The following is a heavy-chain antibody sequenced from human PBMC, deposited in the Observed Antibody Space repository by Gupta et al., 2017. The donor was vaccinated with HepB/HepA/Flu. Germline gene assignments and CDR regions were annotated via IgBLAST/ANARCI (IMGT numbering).Heavy chain of an antibody. J-gene: IGHJ4*02. CDR2: INPGTGST. D-gene: IGHD3-16*01. Sequence: QVQLLQSGAEMKQPGASVRLSCKASGFDFLNSAIHWVRQASGESLEWLGWINPGTGSTRYVEKVKGRLAFSTDTSATTAYMELSSLTFEDTATYYCAREDYSLQGATFAKWGQGTLVTVSS. CDR3: AREDYSLQGATFAK. V-gene: IGHV1-3*01. CDR1: GFDFLNSA.